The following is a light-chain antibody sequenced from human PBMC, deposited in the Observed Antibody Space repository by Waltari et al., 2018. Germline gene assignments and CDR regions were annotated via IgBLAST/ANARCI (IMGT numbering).Light chain of an antibody. CDR3: QQYNNWPPV. CDR2: GAS. V-gene: IGKV3-15*01. Sequence: EIVMTQSPATLSVSPGERAKLSCRASQSVSSNLAWYQQKPGQAPRLLIYGASTRATGIPARFSGSGSGTEFTLTISSLQSEDFAVYYCQQYNNWPPVFGQGTKLEIK. J-gene: IGKJ2*01. CDR1: QSVSSN.